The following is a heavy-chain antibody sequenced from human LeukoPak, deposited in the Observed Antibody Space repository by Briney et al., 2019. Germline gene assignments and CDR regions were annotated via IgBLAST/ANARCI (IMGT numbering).Heavy chain of an antibody. D-gene: IGHD3-3*01. CDR2: IYHTGST. CDR1: GGSFSGYY. CDR3: ARDDFGVALGGV. V-gene: IGHV4-34*01. Sequence: SETLSLTCAVYGGSFSGYYWSRIRQSPGKGLEWIGQIYHTGSTNYNPSLKSRVTILVDRSKNQFSLKLSSVTAADTAVYYCARDDFGVALGGVWGMGTTVIVSS. J-gene: IGHJ6*04.